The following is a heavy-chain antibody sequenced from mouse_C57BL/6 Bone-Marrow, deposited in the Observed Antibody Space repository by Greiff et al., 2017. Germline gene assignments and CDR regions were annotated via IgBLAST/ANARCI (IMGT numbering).Heavy chain of an antibody. D-gene: IGHD1-1*01. CDR1: GYSFTGYY. V-gene: IGHV1-43*01. J-gene: IGHJ2*01. Sequence: VQLKESGPELVKPGASVKISCKASGYSFTGYYMHWVKQSSEKSLEWIGEINPSTGGTSYNQKFKGKATLTVDKSSSTAYMQLKSLTSEDSAVYYCARLLRYPDYWGQGTTLTVSS. CDR2: INPSTGGT. CDR3: ARLLRYPDY.